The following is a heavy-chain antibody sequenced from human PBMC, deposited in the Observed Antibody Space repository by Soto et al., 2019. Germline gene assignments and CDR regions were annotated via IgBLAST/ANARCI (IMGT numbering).Heavy chain of an antibody. CDR2: IKQDGSEK. V-gene: IGHV3-7*01. CDR1: GFTFSSYW. Sequence: GGSLRLSCAASGFTFSSYWMSWVRQAPGKGLEWVANIKQDGSEKYYVDSVKGRFTISRDNAKNSLYLQMNSLRAEDTAVYYCARVVVGHGWWGYYYYYYMDVWGKGTTVTVSS. J-gene: IGHJ6*03. D-gene: IGHD2-15*01. CDR3: ARVVVGHGWWGYYYYYYMDV.